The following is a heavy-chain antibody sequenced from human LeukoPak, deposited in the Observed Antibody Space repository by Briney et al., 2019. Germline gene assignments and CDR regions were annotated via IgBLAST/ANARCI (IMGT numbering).Heavy chain of an antibody. CDR2: INPSGGST. J-gene: IGHJ6*03. Sequence: ASVKVSCKASGGTFSSYAISWVRQAPGQGLEWMGIINPSGGSTSYAQKFQGRVTMTRDMSTSTVYMELSSLRSEDTAVYYCARCPLGYYYYYMDVWGKGTTVTVSS. CDR3: ARCPLGYYYYYMDV. V-gene: IGHV1-46*01. CDR1: GGTFSSYA.